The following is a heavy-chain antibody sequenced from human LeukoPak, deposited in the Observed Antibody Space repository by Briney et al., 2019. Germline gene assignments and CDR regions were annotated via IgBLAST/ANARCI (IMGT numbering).Heavy chain of an antibody. J-gene: IGHJ4*02. CDR2: IRYDGSNK. CDR1: GFTFSSYG. Sequence: GGSLRLSCAASGFTFSSYGMHWVRQAPGKGLEWVAFIRYDGSNKYYADSVKGRFTISRDNSKNTLYLQMNSLRAEDTALYYCARVVGYYYDSSGYYGPYYFDYWGQGTLVTVSS. V-gene: IGHV3-30*02. D-gene: IGHD3-22*01. CDR3: ARVVGYYYDSSGYYGPYYFDY.